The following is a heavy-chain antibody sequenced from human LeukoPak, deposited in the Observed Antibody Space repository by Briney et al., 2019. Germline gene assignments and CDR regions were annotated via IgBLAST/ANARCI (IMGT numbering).Heavy chain of an antibody. J-gene: IGHJ4*02. Sequence: PGGSLRLSCAASGFTFSSYGMSWVRQAPGKGLEWVSAISGSGGSTYYADSVKGRFTISRDNSKNTLYLQMNSLRAEDTAVYYCAKVPHRPARQGYGDYGPLDYWGQGTLVTVSS. CDR3: AKVPHRPARQGYGDYGPLDY. CDR2: ISGSGGST. CDR1: GFTFSSYG. D-gene: IGHD4-17*01. V-gene: IGHV3-23*01.